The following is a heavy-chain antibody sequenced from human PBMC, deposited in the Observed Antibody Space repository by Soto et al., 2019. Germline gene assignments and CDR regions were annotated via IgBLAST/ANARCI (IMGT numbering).Heavy chain of an antibody. D-gene: IGHD2-15*01. CDR3: ARGWVVVAATPEGYFQH. Sequence: ASVKVSCTASGYTFTSYYMHWVRQAPGQGLEWMGIINPSGGSTSYAQKFQGRVTMTRDTSTSTVYMELSSLRSEDTAVYYCARGWVVVAATPEGYFQHWGQGTLVTVSS. CDR1: GYTFTSYY. J-gene: IGHJ1*01. CDR2: INPSGGST. V-gene: IGHV1-46*03.